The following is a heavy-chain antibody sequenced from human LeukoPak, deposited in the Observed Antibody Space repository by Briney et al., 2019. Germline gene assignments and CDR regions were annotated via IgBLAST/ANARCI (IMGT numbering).Heavy chain of an antibody. CDR1: GGSISSGSYY. Sequence: PSQTLSLTCTVSGGSISSGSYYWSWIRQPAGKGLEWIGRIYTSGSTNYNPSLKSRVTISVDTSKNQFSLKLSSVTAADTAVYYCARRRIVGATRFAFDIWGQGTMVTVSS. CDR3: ARRRIVGATRFAFDI. V-gene: IGHV4-61*02. J-gene: IGHJ3*02. D-gene: IGHD1-26*01. CDR2: IYTSGST.